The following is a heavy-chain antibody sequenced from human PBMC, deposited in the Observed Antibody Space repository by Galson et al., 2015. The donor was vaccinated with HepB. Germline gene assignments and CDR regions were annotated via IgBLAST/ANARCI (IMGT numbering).Heavy chain of an antibody. J-gene: IGHJ4*02. V-gene: IGHV3-48*04. D-gene: IGHD2-21*02. CDR3: ARSAYCGGDCYPREVDY. CDR1: GFTFSSYS. CDR2: ISSSSSTI. Sequence: SLRLSCAASGFTFSSYSMNWVRQAPGKGLEWVSYISSSSSTIYYADSVKGRFTISRDNAKNSLYLQMNSLRAEDTAVYYCARSAYCGGDCYPREVDYWGQGTLVTVSS.